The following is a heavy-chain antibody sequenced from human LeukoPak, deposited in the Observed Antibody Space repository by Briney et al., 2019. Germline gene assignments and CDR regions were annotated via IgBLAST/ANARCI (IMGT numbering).Heavy chain of an antibody. CDR3: AKKIVTSILGSWYFDL. D-gene: IGHD2-21*02. J-gene: IGHJ2*01. CDR2: MNTDGSTT. V-gene: IGHV3-74*01. CDR1: GFTFSSYW. Sequence: GGSLRLSCVASGFTFSSYWMHWVRQAPGKGLVWVSGMNTDGSTTRHADSVKGRFTISRDNSRNTLYLQMNSLRAEDTAIYYCAKKIVTSILGSWYFDLWGRGTLVTVSS.